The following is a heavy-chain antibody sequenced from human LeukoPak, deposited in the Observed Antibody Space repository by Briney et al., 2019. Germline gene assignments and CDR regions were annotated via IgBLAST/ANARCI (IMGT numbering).Heavy chain of an antibody. CDR2: IYTSGST. J-gene: IGHJ6*03. V-gene: IGHV4-4*07. Sequence: TSETLSLTCTVSGGSISSYYWSWIRQPAGKGLEWIGRIYTSGSTNYNPSLKSRVTISVDRSKNQFSLKLSSVTAADTAVYYCARGNGYSSSWYSNYYYYYMDVWGKGTTVTVSS. CDR3: ARGNGYSSSWYSNYYYYYMDV. D-gene: IGHD6-13*01. CDR1: GGSISSYY.